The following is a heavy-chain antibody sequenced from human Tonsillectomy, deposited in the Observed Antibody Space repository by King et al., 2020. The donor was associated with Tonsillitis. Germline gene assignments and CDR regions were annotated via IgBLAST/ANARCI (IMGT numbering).Heavy chain of an antibody. J-gene: IGHJ4*02. Sequence: QLVQSGGGLVKPGGSLRLACAASGFTFSNTWMSWVRQAPGKGLEWVGRIKSKGGGGTTDYGAPVKGRFTISRDDSKNTLYLQMNSLKTEDTAVYYCTTDQTTVIFYFDFWGQGALVTVSS. D-gene: IGHD4-17*01. CDR3: TTDQTTVIFYFDF. V-gene: IGHV3-15*01. CDR1: GFTFSNTW. CDR2: IKSKGGGGTT.